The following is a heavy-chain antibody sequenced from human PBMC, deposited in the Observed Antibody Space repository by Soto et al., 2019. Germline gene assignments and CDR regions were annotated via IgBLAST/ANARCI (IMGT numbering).Heavy chain of an antibody. V-gene: IGHV1-46*01. D-gene: IGHD6-6*01. CDR1: GYTFTSYY. Sequence: ASVKVSCKASGYTFTSYYMHWVRQAPGQGLEWMGIINPSGGSTSYAQKFQGRVTMTKDTSTSTVYMELSSLRSEDTAVYYCAIYEYSSSRHGAVQYYYYGMDVWGQGTTVTVSS. J-gene: IGHJ6*02. CDR2: INPSGGST. CDR3: AIYEYSSSRHGAVQYYYYGMDV.